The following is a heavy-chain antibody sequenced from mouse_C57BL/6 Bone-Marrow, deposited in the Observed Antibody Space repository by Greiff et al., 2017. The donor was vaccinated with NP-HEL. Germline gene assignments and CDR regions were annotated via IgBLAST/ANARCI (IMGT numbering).Heavy chain of an antibody. J-gene: IGHJ2*01. CDR3: ASSYYSYYFDY. CDR2: ISDGGSYT. CDR1: GFTFSSYA. Sequence: EVKLVESGGGLVKPGGSLKLSCAASGFTFSSYAMSWVRQTPEKRLEWVATISDGGSYTYYPDNVKGRFTLSRDNAKNNLYLQMSHLKSEDTARYYCASSYYSYYFDYWGQGTTLTVSS. V-gene: IGHV5-4*03. D-gene: IGHD2-12*01.